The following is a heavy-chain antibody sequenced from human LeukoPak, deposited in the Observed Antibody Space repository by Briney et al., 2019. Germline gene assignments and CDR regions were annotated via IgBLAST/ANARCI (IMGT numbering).Heavy chain of an antibody. Sequence: GGSLRLSCAASGFTFSSYAMHWVRQAPGKGLEWVAVISYDGSNKYYADSVKGRFTISRDNSKNTLYLQMNSLRAEDTAVYYCARSGYGDSSGYYYGGDYWGQGTLVTVSP. CDR3: ARSGYGDSSGYYYGGDY. CDR2: ISYDGSNK. J-gene: IGHJ4*02. D-gene: IGHD3-22*01. CDR1: GFTFSSYA. V-gene: IGHV3-30-3*01.